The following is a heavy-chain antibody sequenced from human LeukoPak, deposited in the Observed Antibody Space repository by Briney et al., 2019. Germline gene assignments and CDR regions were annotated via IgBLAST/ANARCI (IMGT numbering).Heavy chain of an antibody. CDR2: ISSSGSTI. J-gene: IGHJ4*02. CDR1: GFTFSSYE. CDR3: ARVAPYCSGGSCYIFDY. Sequence: GSLRLSCAASGFTFSSYEMNWVRQAPGKGLEWVSYISSSGSTIYYADSVKGRFTISRDNAKNSLYLQMNSLRAEDTAVYYCARVAPYCSGGSCYIFDYWGQGTLVTVSS. D-gene: IGHD2-15*01. V-gene: IGHV3-48*03.